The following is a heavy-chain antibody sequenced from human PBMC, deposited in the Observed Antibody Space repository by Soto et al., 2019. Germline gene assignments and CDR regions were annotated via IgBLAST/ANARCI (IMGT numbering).Heavy chain of an antibody. CDR3: ARASTPARYCSGGSCYSVSY. CDR2: IIPIFGTA. V-gene: IGHV1-69*13. D-gene: IGHD2-15*01. J-gene: IGHJ4*02. Sequence: SVKVSCKTSGGTFSSYSISWVRQAPGQGLEWMGGIIPIFGTANYAQKFQGRVTITADESTRTTYMELSSLRSDDTAVYYCARASTPARYCSGGSCYSVSYWGQGTLVTVSS. CDR1: GGTFSSYS.